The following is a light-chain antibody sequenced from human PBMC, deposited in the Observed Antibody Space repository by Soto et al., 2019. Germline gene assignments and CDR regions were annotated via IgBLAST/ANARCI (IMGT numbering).Light chain of an antibody. CDR1: SSNIGSNA. CDR3: AAWDDSLNGPL. J-gene: IGLJ3*02. Sequence: QSVLTQPPSASGTHGQRVTISCSGSSSNIGSNAVNWYQQLPGTAPTLLIYSNNQRPSGVPDRFSGSKSGTSASLAVNGLQSEDEADYYCAAWDDSLNGPLFGGGTKVTVL. CDR2: SNN. V-gene: IGLV1-44*01.